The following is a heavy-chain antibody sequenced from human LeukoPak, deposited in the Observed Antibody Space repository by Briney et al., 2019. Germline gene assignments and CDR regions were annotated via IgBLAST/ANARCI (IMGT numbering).Heavy chain of an antibody. J-gene: IGHJ4*02. CDR1: GFTFSSYA. Sequence: AGGSLRLSCAASGFTFSSYAMIWVRQAPGKGLEWVSAISGSGGSTYYADSVKGRFTISRDNSKNTLYLQMNSLRAEDPAVYNCARATTVTTRGGVDYWGQGTLVTVSS. D-gene: IGHD4-17*01. V-gene: IGHV3-23*01. CDR2: ISGSGGST. CDR3: ARATTVTTRGGVDY.